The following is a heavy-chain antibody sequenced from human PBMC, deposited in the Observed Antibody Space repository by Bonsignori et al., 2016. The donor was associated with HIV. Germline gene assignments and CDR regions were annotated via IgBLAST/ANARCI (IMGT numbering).Heavy chain of an antibody. V-gene: IGHV3-69-1*01. J-gene: IGHJ3*02. Sequence: VRQAPGKGLEWVSSIDSRSHIYYTDSVKGRFTISRDNAKYSLHLQMNSLRAEDTAVYYCARSFGLGYQLWQDASDIWGQGTMVTVSS. D-gene: IGHD3-10*01. CDR2: IDSRSHI. CDR3: ARSFGLGYQLWQDASDI.